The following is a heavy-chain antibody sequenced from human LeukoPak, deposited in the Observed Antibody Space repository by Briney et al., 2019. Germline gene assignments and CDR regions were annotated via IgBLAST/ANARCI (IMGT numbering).Heavy chain of an antibody. CDR3: ARVNVAAGTYFDNWFDP. CDR2: IYYSGST. CDR1: GCSISSYY. Sequence: SETLSLTCTVSGCSISSYYWSWIRQPPGKGLEWIGYIYYSGSTNYNPSLKSRVTISVDTSKNQFSLKLSSVTAADTAGYYCARVNVAAGTYFDNWFDPWGQGTLVTVSS. J-gene: IGHJ5*02. V-gene: IGHV4-59*01. D-gene: IGHD6-13*01.